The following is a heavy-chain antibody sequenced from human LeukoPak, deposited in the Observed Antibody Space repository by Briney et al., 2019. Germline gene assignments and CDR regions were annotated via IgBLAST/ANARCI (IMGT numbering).Heavy chain of an antibody. J-gene: IGHJ4*02. CDR2: INPNSGDT. CDR3: ARGTGWYHFGY. V-gene: IGHV1-2*02. CDR1: GYTFTGSY. D-gene: IGHD6-19*01. Sequence: GASVRVSCMASGYTFTGSYMHWVRQAPGQGLEWMGWINPNSGDTNYAQRFQGAVTMTRDTSISTAYMELSRLTSDDTAVYYCARGTGWYHFGYWGQGTLVTVSS.